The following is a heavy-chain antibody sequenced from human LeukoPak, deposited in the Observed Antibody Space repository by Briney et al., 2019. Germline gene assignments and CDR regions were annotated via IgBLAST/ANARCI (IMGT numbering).Heavy chain of an antibody. CDR1: GFSFSTYW. CDR2: IYSGGST. V-gene: IGHV3-53*01. CDR3: ARSEGTVTTLDY. D-gene: IGHD4-17*01. J-gene: IGHJ4*02. Sequence: HAGGSLRLSCAASGFSFSTYWMSWVRQAPGKGLEWVSVIYSGGSTYYADSVKGRFTISRDNSKNTLYLQMNSLRAEDTAVYYCARSEGTVTTLDYWGQGTLVTVSS.